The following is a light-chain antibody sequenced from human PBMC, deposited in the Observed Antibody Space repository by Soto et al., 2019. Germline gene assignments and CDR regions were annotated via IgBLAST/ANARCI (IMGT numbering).Light chain of an antibody. CDR2: GAS. Sequence: EIVLTQSPGTLSLSPGERATLSCRASQSVSSSYLAWYQQKPGQAPRLLIYGASSRATGIPDRFSGSGSGTDFTLTISRLETEDCAVYYCQQYGSSPRITVGQGTRLEIK. CDR1: QSVSSSY. CDR3: QQYGSSPRIT. V-gene: IGKV3-20*01. J-gene: IGKJ5*01.